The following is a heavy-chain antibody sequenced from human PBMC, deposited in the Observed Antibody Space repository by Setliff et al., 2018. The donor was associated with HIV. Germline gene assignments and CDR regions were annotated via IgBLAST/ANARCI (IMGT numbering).Heavy chain of an antibody. CDR3: SSGWYYFDY. CDR1: GGSFSGYY. CDR2: IYYSGST. J-gene: IGHJ4*02. D-gene: IGHD6-19*01. V-gene: IGHV4-59*01. Sequence: SETLSLTCAVYGGSFSGYYWSWIRQPPGKGLEWIGYIYYSGSTNYNPSLKSRVTISVDTSKNQFSLKLSSVTAADTAVYYCSSGWYYFDYWGQGTLVTVSS.